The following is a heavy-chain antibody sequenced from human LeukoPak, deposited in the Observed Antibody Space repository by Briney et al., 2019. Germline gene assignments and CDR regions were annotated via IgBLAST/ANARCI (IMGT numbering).Heavy chain of an antibody. Sequence: ASVTVSCKASGGTFSSYAISWVRQAPGQGLEWMGRIIPILGIANYAQKFQGRVTITADKSTSTAYMELSSLRSEDTAVYYCARGEEAYYYGSGTNFDYWGQGTLVTVSS. CDR3: ARGEEAYYYGSGTNFDY. D-gene: IGHD3-10*01. CDR2: IIPILGIA. J-gene: IGHJ4*02. CDR1: GGTFSSYA. V-gene: IGHV1-69*04.